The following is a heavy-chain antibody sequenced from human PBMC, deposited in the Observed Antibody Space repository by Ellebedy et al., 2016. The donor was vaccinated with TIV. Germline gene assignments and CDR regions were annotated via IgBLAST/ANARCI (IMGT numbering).Heavy chain of an antibody. CDR1: GGSFSGYY. CDR3: AKYNGTVGLDAFDI. D-gene: IGHD1-26*01. CDR2: IYPSGNT. J-gene: IGHJ3*02. V-gene: IGHV4-59*10. Sequence: MPGGSLRLSCAVYGGSFSGYYWSWIRQPAGKGLEWIGRIYPSGNTNYNPSLKSRVAMSIDTSKSQFSLKLSSVTVADAAVYYCAKYNGTVGLDAFDIWGQGTRVSVSS.